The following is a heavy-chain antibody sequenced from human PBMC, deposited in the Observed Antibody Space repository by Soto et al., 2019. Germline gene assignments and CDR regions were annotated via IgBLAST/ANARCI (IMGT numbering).Heavy chain of an antibody. V-gene: IGHV1-69*12. J-gene: IGHJ5*02. CDR2: IIPIFGTA. Sequence: QVQLVQSGAEVKKPGSSVKVSCKASGGTFSSYAITWVRQAPGQGLEWMGGIIPIFGTANYAQKFQGRVMITEYETTSTAYMELSSLRSEETAVYYCARDRGPSSGYYPYWFDPWGQGPLVTVSS. CDR1: GGTFSSYA. CDR3: ARDRGPSSGYYPYWFDP. D-gene: IGHD3-22*01.